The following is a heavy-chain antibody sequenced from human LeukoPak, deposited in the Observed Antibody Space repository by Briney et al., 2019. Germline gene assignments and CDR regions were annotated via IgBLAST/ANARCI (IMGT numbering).Heavy chain of an antibody. CDR3: ASQGGSYAYVFDI. Sequence: SETLSLTCTVSGGSISGYYWSWIRQPPGQGLEWNGYISYSGSTNYNPSLKSRVTISVDTSNNQFSLKLTSVTAADTAVYYCASQGGSYAYVFDIWGQGTMVTVSS. CDR2: ISYSGST. V-gene: IGHV4-59*01. CDR1: GGSISGYY. D-gene: IGHD1-26*01. J-gene: IGHJ3*02.